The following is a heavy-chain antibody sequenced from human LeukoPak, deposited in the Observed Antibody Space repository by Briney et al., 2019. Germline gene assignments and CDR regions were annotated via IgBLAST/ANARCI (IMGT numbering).Heavy chain of an antibody. CDR3: ARPAIDDRGYNWKKHAFDI. Sequence: PSETLSLTCTVSGGSISSSSYYWGWIRQPPGKGLEWIGSIYYSGSTYYNPSLKSRVTISVDTSKNQFSLKLSSVTAADTAVYYCARPAIDDRGYNWKKHAFDIWGQGTMVTVSS. CDR2: IYYSGST. J-gene: IGHJ3*02. CDR1: GGSISSSSYY. D-gene: IGHD1-20*01. V-gene: IGHV4-39*01.